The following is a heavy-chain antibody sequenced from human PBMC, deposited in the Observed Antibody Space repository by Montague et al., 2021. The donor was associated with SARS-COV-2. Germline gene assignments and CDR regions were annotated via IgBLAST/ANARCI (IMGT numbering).Heavy chain of an antibody. Sequence: SLRLSCAASGFTFDDYATHWVRQAPGKGLEWVSGISWNSGSIGYADSVKGRFTISRDDAKNSLYLQMNSLRAEDTALYYCAKFSQRNYDILIDDAFDIWGQGTMVTVSS. CDR3: AKFSQRNYDILIDDAFDI. D-gene: IGHD3-9*01. CDR1: GFTFDDYA. CDR2: ISWNSGSI. V-gene: IGHV3-9*01. J-gene: IGHJ3*02.